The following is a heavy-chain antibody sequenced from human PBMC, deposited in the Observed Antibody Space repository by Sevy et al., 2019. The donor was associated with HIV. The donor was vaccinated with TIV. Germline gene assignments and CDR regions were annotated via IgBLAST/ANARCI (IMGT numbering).Heavy chain of an antibody. CDR3: ARHCSGTSCSHAFDI. CDR2: INHSGST. Sequence: SETLSLTCAVYGGSFSGYYWSWIRQPPGKGLEWIGEINHSGSTNYNPSLKSRVTISVDTSKNQFSLKLSSVTAANTAVYYCARHCSGTSCSHAFDIWGQGTMVTVSS. J-gene: IGHJ3*02. V-gene: IGHV4-34*01. CDR1: GGSFSGYY. D-gene: IGHD2-2*01.